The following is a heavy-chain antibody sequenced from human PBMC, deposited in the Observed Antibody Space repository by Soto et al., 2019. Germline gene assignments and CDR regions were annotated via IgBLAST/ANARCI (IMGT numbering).Heavy chain of an antibody. V-gene: IGHV4-31*03. Sequence: QVQLQESGPGLVKPSQTLSLTCTVSGGSISSGGYYWNWIRQHPGKGLEWIGFIYYSGTTHYNPSLKSRVTMSVDTSKNQFSLKLSSVTVADTAVYYCARARTVTTNDYWGQGTPVTVSS. CDR1: GGSISSGGYY. CDR2: IYYSGTT. J-gene: IGHJ4*02. D-gene: IGHD4-17*01. CDR3: ARARTVTTNDY.